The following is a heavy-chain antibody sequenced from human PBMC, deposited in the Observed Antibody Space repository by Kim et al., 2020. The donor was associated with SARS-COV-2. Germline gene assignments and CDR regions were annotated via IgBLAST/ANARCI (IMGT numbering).Heavy chain of an antibody. CDR3: ARHYLQAHTGYLDN. Sequence: GESLKISCKGSGYTFTNYWIGWVRQLPGKGLEWMGIIYPGDSETRYSPSFQGQVTISADKSITTAYLQWSSLKASDTAIYYCARHYLQAHTGYLDNWGQGTVLTVSS. D-gene: IGHD3-9*01. J-gene: IGHJ4*02. V-gene: IGHV5-51*01. CDR2: IYPGDSET. CDR1: GYTFTNYW.